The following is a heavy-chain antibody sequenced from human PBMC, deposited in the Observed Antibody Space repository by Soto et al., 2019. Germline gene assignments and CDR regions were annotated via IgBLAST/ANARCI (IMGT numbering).Heavy chain of an antibody. J-gene: IGHJ5*02. CDR2: INPSGGST. CDR3: ARGGYCTNGVCPPLNIVTDWFDP. V-gene: IGHV1-46*01. Sequence: ASVKVSCKASGYTFTSYYMHWVRQAPGQGLEWMGIINPSGGSTSYAQKFQGRVTMTRDTSTSTVYMELSSLRSEDTAVYYCARGGYCTNGVCPPLNIVTDWFDPWGQGTLVTVSS. CDR1: GYTFTSYY. D-gene: IGHD2-8*01.